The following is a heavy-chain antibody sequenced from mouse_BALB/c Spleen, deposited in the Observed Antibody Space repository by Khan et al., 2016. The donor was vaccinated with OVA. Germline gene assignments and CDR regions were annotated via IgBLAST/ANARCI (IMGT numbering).Heavy chain of an antibody. Sequence: VHVKQSGPELVKPGTSVKMSCKASGYIFTNYLIHWVKQKPGQGLEWIGYINPYNGATKYNEKFKGKATLTSDKSSITAYMKISSLTSEASAVYSCARGNWQFYYFDYWGQGSTLTVSS. CDR1: GYIFTNYL. D-gene: IGHD4-1*01. J-gene: IGHJ2*01. CDR2: INPYNGAT. CDR3: ARGNWQFYYFDY. V-gene: IGHV1S136*01.